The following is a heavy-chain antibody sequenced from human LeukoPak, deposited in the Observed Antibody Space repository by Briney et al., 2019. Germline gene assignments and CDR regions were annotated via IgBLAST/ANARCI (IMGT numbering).Heavy chain of an antibody. CDR3: ARSGGYWFDP. J-gene: IGHJ5*02. CDR2: IYYSGST. V-gene: IGHV4-61*01. CDR1: AGSVNSGSYY. D-gene: IGHD1-26*01. Sequence: SENLSLTCPVSAGSVNSGSYYWSWIRQPPGKGLEWIGYIYYSGSTNYDPSLKSRVTISVDTSKNQFSLKLSSVTAADTAVYYCARSGGYWFDPWGQGTLVTVSS.